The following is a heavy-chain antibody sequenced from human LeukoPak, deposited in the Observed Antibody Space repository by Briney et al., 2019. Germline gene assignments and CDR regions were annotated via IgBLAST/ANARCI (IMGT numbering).Heavy chain of an antibody. Sequence: GGTLRLSCAASGFTFSSYGMSWVRQAPGKGLEWVSAISGSGGSTYYADSVKGRFTVSRDNSKNTLYLQMNSLRAEDTAVYYCAKDRSTTPTFFDYWGQGTLVTVSS. CDR1: GFTFSSYG. D-gene: IGHD2-2*01. CDR2: ISGSGGST. J-gene: IGHJ4*02. CDR3: AKDRSTTPTFFDY. V-gene: IGHV3-23*01.